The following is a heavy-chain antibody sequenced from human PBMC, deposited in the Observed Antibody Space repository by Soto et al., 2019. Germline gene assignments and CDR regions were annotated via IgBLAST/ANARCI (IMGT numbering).Heavy chain of an antibody. Sequence: EVQLLESGGGLVQPGGSLRLSCAASGFTFSSYAMSWVRQAPGKGLEWVSTISGSGINTYYADSVKGRFTISRDNSKNTLYLQMNSLRAEDTAVYYCAKPLYYYDTGGYQWGQGTLVTVSS. CDR1: GFTFSSYA. D-gene: IGHD3-22*01. V-gene: IGHV3-23*01. CDR2: ISGSGINT. CDR3: AKPLYYYDTGGYQ. J-gene: IGHJ4*02.